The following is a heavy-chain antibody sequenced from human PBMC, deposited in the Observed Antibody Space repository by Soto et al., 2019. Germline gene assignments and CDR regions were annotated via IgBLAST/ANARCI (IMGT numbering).Heavy chain of an antibody. CDR1: GFTFKESA. CDR2: ISDTGAST. V-gene: IGHV3-23*01. D-gene: IGHD6-19*01. Sequence: EVRLLEAGGGLKQPGGSLRLSCAASGFTFKESAMNWVRQAPGKGLEWVASISDTGASTWYAESVRGRLSISRDNSKNTLYLQKNRLRGEDTAVYYCAKGRGSGWAWYFDNWGQGTLVTVSS. CDR3: AKGRGSGWAWYFDN. J-gene: IGHJ4*02.